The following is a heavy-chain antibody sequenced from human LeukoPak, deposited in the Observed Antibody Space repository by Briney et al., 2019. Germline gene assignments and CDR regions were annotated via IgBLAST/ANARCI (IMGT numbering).Heavy chain of an antibody. CDR3: ARDFSSGNYESNWFDP. D-gene: IGHD1-26*01. J-gene: IGHJ5*02. CDR1: GYTFNTYG. Sequence: ASVKVSCKTSGYTFNTYGITWVRQAPGQGLEWMGWISAYNGNTNYAQKLQGRVTMTTDTSTSTAYMELSSLRSEDTAVYYCARDFSSGNYESNWFDPWGQGTLVTVSS. CDR2: ISAYNGNT. V-gene: IGHV1-18*01.